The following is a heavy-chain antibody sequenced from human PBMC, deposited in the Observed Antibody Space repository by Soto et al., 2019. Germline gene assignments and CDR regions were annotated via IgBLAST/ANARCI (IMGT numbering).Heavy chain of an antibody. CDR1: GDSIISTNW. CDR2: VFHSGLT. CDR3: ARDYFKNWYFDL. D-gene: IGHD3-10*01. J-gene: IGHJ2*01. Sequence: QVQLQESGPGLVKPSGTLSLTCTVSGDSIISTNWWRWVRQPPGKGLEWIGEVFHSGLTNYNSSLKSRVTMLVDKSKNQFSLKLTSVTAADTAIYYCARDYFKNWYFDLWGRGTLVTVSS. V-gene: IGHV4-4*02.